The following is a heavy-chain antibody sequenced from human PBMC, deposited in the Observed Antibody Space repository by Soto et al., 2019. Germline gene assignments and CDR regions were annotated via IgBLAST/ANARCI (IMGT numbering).Heavy chain of an antibody. CDR2: ISAYNGNT. J-gene: IGHJ4*02. Sequence: QVQLVQSGAEVKKPGASVKVSCKASGYTFTSYGISWVRQAPGQGREWMGWISAYNGNTNYAQRLQGRVTMTTDTSTRKGDMELRSLRSNDTAVYYYTRGKTEEALDYWSQGTLVTVSS. CDR1: GYTFTSYG. V-gene: IGHV1-18*01. CDR3: TRGKTEEALDY.